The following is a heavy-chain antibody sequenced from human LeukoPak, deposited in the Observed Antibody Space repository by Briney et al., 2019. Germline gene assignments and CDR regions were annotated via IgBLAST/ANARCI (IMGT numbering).Heavy chain of an antibody. CDR3: ARAAGEAFDY. V-gene: IGHV4-59*01. J-gene: IGHJ4*02. Sequence: PSETLSLTCTVSGGSISTYYWNWIRQPLGQGLEWIGYIYYIGTTNYNPSLKSRVTFSVDTSKNQFSLKLSSVTAADTAVYYCARAAGEAFDYWGQGTLVTVSS. CDR2: IYYIGTT. CDR1: GGSISTYY. D-gene: IGHD3-16*01.